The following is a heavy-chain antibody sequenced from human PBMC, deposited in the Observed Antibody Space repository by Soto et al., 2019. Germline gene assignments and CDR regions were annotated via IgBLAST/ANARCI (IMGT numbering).Heavy chain of an antibody. CDR2: IYYSGST. Sequence: PSETLSLTCTVSGGSISSYYWSWIRQPTGKGLEWIGYIYYSGSTNYNPSLKSRVTISVDTSKNQFSLKLSSVTAADTAVYYCARDRITMMYPNYYYYYGMDVWGQGTTVTVSS. CDR3: ARDRITMMYPNYYYYYGMDV. D-gene: IGHD3-22*01. CDR1: GGSISSYY. V-gene: IGHV4-59*01. J-gene: IGHJ6*02.